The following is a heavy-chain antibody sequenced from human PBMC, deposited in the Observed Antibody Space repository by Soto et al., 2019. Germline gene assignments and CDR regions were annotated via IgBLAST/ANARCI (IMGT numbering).Heavy chain of an antibody. Sequence: GGSLRLSCAVSGFTFNSHAMHWVRQAPGKGLEWVAVISYGGANKYYADSVKGRFTISRDNSKNTLYLQMNSLRAEDTAVYYCARDPPSTIFGVVIITYYYYGMDVWGQGTTVTVSS. J-gene: IGHJ6*02. V-gene: IGHV3-30*19. D-gene: IGHD3-3*01. CDR2: ISYGGANK. CDR1: GFTFNSHA. CDR3: ARDPPSTIFGVVIITYYYYGMDV.